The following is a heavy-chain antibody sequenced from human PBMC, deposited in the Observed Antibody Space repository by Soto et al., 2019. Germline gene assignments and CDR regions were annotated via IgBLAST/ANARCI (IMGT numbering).Heavy chain of an antibody. CDR3: TTDYAPKKYYFDY. D-gene: IGHD3-16*01. CDR1: GITFSNTR. V-gene: IGHV3-15*04. CDR2: IETKSNGGTT. Sequence: EVQVVESGGGLVKPGESLRLSCAASGITFSNTRMSWVRQAPGKGLEWVGHIETKSNGGTTDNAAPVKGRFIISRDDSLNTVYLQMNSLRIEDTALYYCTTDYAPKKYYFDYWGQGTLVTVSS. J-gene: IGHJ4*02.